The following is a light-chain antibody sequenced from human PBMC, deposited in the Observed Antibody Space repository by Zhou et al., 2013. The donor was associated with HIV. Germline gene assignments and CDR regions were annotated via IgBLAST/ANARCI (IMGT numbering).Light chain of an antibody. CDR2: DVN. CDR1: SSDIGAYNY. V-gene: IGLV2-14*01. CDR3: SSYTSSSTV. J-gene: IGLJ1*01. Sequence: QSALTQPASVSGSPGQSITISCTGTSSDIGAYNYVYWYQQRPGKAPKLMIYDVNNRPSGVSNRFSGSKSGNTASLTISGLQAEDEADYYCSSYTSSSTVFGTGTKVTVL.